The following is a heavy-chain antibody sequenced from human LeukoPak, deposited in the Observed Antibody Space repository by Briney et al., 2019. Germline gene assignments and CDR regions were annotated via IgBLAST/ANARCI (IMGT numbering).Heavy chain of an antibody. D-gene: IGHD3-10*01. Sequence: PGRSLRLSCTASGFTLSSYAIHWVRQAAGKGLEWVSVIYLDGSKIYYADSVKGRFTLSRDNSKNTLYLQMNSLIAEDTAVYYCVRDDSGSVIRGVLHYWGQGALVTVSS. CDR1: GFTLSSYA. J-gene: IGHJ4*02. V-gene: IGHV3-33*01. CDR3: VRDDSGSVIRGVLHY. CDR2: IYLDGSKI.